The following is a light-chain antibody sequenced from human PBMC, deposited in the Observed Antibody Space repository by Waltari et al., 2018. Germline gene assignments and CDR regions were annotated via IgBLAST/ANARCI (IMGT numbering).Light chain of an antibody. V-gene: IGLV3-19*01. J-gene: IGLJ1*01. CDR2: GKD. CDR3: YSSDSTGLRV. Sequence: SSALTQDPAVSVALGQTARFTCQGDSLRTSYASWYQVKPGQAPVLVIYGKDKRPSGIPERFSGSSSGTVATLTITGAQVDDEADYYCYSSDSTGLRVFGGGTTVVVL. CDR1: SLRTSY.